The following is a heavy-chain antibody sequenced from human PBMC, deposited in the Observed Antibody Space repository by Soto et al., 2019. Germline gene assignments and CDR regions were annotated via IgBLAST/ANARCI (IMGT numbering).Heavy chain of an antibody. Sequence: SETLSLTCTVSGGSISSSSYYWGWIRQPPGKGLEWIGSIYYSGSTYYNPSLKSRVTISVDTSKNQFSLKLSSVTAADTAAYYCARATAAAGTMSRYYYYYGMDVWGQGTTVTVSS. V-gene: IGHV4-39*01. CDR3: ARATAAAGTMSRYYYYYGMDV. D-gene: IGHD6-13*01. J-gene: IGHJ6*02. CDR2: IYYSGST. CDR1: GGSISSSSYY.